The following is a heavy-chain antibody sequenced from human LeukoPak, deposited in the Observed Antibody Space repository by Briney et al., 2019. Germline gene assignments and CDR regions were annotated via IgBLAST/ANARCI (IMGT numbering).Heavy chain of an antibody. D-gene: IGHD3-22*01. V-gene: IGHV1-8*01. Sequence: ASVNVSCKASGYTFTSYDINWVRQATGQGLEWMGWMNPNSGNTGYAQKFQGRVTMTRNTSISTAYMELSSLRSEDTAVYYCARGSKDYYDSSGYYYYWGQGTLVTVSS. CDR3: ARGSKDYYDSSGYYYY. J-gene: IGHJ4*02. CDR1: GYTFTSYD. CDR2: MNPNSGNT.